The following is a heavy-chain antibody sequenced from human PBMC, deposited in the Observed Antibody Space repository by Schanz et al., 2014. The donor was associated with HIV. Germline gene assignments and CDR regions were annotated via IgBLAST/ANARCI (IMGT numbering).Heavy chain of an antibody. D-gene: IGHD1-26*01. CDR3: AKGIMGATEYYYGMDV. CDR2: ISWNSGSI. Sequence: EVQLVESGGDLVQPGRSLRLSCAASGFTFDDYAMHWVRQVPGKGLEWVSGISWNSGSIGYGDAVKGRFTVSRDNANNFLYLQMNDLRVEDTAVYYCAKGIMGATEYYYGMDVWGQGTTVIVSS. V-gene: IGHV3-9*01. J-gene: IGHJ6*02. CDR1: GFTFDDYA.